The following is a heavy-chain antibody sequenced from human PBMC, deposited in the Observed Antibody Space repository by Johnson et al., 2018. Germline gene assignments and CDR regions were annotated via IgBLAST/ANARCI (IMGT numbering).Heavy chain of an antibody. CDR2: IYYRGST. Sequence: QVQLQESGPGLVKPSETLSLTCTVSGGSVSSYYWSWIRQPPGKGLEWIGYIYYRGSTNYNPSLKSRVTISVDTAKNQFSLKLSSVTAAGTALYYCARPSYYDSRGGFDIWGQGTMVTVSS. CDR1: GGSVSSYY. V-gene: IGHV4-59*02. D-gene: IGHD3-22*01. CDR3: ARPSYYDSRGGFDI. J-gene: IGHJ3*02.